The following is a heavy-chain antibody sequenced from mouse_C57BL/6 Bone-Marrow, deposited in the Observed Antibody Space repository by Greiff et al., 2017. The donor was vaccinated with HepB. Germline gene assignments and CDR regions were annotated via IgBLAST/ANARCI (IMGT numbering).Heavy chain of an antibody. CDR3: ARVTTVVHHAMDY. J-gene: IGHJ4*01. Sequence: QVQLQQSGAELVKPGASVKMSCKASGYTFTSYWITWVKQRPGQGLEWIGDIYPGSGSTNYNEKFKSKATLTVDTSSSTAYMQLSSLTSEDSAVYYCARVTTVVHHAMDYWGQGTSVTVSS. CDR1: GYTFTSYW. CDR2: IYPGSGST. D-gene: IGHD1-1*01. V-gene: IGHV1-55*01.